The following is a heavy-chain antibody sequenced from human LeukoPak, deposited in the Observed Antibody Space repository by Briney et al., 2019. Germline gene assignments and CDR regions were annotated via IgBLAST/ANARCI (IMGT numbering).Heavy chain of an antibody. D-gene: IGHD3-22*01. CDR1: GGSISSGSYY. V-gene: IGHV4-61*02. CDR2: IYTSGST. J-gene: IGHJ5*02. CDR3: ASLYYYDSAPFDP. Sequence: SETLSLTCTVSGGSISSGSYYWSWIRQPAGKGLEWIGRIYTSGSTNYNPSLKSRVTISVDTSKNQFSLKLSSVTAADTAVYYCASLYYYDSAPFDPWGQGTLVTVSS.